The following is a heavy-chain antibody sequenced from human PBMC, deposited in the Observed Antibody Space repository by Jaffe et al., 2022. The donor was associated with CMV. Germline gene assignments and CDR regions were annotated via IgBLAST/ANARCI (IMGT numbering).Heavy chain of an antibody. D-gene: IGHD6-13*01. J-gene: IGHJ2*01. Sequence: EVQLVESGGGLVQPGGSLRLSCAASGFTFSSYEMNWVRQAPGKGLEWVSYISSSGSTIYYADSVKGRFTISRDNAKNSLYLQMNSLRAEDTAVYYCARVPHGSSSRRSWYFDLWGRGTLVTVSS. CDR2: ISSSGSTI. CDR1: GFTFSSYE. CDR3: ARVPHGSSSRRSWYFDL. V-gene: IGHV3-48*03.